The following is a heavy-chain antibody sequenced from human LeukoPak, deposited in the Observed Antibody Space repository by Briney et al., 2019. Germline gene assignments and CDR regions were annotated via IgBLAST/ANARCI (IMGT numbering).Heavy chain of an antibody. Sequence: GGSLRLSCAASGFTFSSYAMHWVRQAPGKGLEWVAVISYDGSNKYYADSVKGRFTISRDNSKNTLYLQMNSLRAEDTAVYYCARDPSKADPWGQGTLVTVSS. CDR3: ARDPSKADP. CDR1: GFTFSSYA. V-gene: IGHV3-30-3*01. J-gene: IGHJ5*02. CDR2: ISYDGSNK.